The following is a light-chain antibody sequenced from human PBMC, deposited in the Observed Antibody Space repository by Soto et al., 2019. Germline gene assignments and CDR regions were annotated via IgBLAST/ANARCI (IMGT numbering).Light chain of an antibody. Sequence: QSALTQPASVSGSPGQSITISCTGTSSDVGGHKYVSWYQHHPGKAPKLMLYEVTRRPSGVSDRFSGSKSGNTASLTISGLQPEDEADYYCSSYASSSTVLFGGGTKVTVL. CDR2: EVT. V-gene: IGLV2-14*01. J-gene: IGLJ2*01. CDR1: SSDVGGHKY. CDR3: SSYASSSTVL.